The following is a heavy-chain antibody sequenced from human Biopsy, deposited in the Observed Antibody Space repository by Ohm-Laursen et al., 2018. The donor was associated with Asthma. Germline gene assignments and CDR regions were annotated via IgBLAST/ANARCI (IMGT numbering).Heavy chain of an antibody. D-gene: IGHD5/OR15-5a*01. CDR3: AKDWKSLYVQYFFEY. Sequence: SLRLSCTATGFVFRSHALSWVRQAPGKGLEWVSGISGDAQRTYYEDSVKGRFTISRDNSKNTIYLQLNSLRAEDTAVYYCAKDWKSLYVQYFFEYWGQGTLVTVSS. V-gene: IGHV3-23*01. CDR1: GFVFRSHA. J-gene: IGHJ4*02. CDR2: ISGDAQRT.